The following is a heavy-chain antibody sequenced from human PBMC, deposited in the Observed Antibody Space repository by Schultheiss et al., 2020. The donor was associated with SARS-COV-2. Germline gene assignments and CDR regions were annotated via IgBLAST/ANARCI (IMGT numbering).Heavy chain of an antibody. CDR1: GYTFTSYD. D-gene: IGHD2-8*01. J-gene: IGHJ3*02. Sequence: GESLKISCKASGYTFTSYDINWVRQATGQGLEWMGWMNPNSGGTNYAQKFQGRVTMTRDTSISTAYMELSRLRSDDTAVYYCAREGCAPGAFDIWGQGTMVTVSS. V-gene: IGHV1-2*02. CDR3: AREGCAPGAFDI. CDR2: MNPNSGGT.